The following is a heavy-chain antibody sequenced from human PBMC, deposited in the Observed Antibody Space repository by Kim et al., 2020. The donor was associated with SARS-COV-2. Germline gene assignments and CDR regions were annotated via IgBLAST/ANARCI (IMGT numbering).Heavy chain of an antibody. J-gene: IGHJ4*02. CDR2: IYYSGST. Sequence: SETLSLTCTVSGGSISSSSYYWGWIRQPPGKGLEWIGSIYYSGSTYYNPSLKSRVTISVDTSKNQFSLKLSSVTAADTAVYYCATTPFTRYNWNRGGFFNWGQGTLVTVSS. CDR3: ATTPFTRYNWNRGGFFN. V-gene: IGHV4-39*01. CDR1: GGSISSSSYY. D-gene: IGHD1-20*01.